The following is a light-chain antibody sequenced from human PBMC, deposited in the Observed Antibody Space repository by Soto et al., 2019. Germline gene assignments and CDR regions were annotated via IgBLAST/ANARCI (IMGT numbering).Light chain of an antibody. CDR2: EVS. Sequence: QSALTQPASVSGSRGQSITISWTGTSSDVGGYNYVSWYQQHSGKAPKLIIYEVSNRPSGVSNRFSGSKSGDTASLTISGLQAEDEADYYCSSYTATKTYVFGTGTKVTVL. CDR1: SSDVGGYNY. CDR3: SSYTATKTYV. J-gene: IGLJ1*01. V-gene: IGLV2-14*01.